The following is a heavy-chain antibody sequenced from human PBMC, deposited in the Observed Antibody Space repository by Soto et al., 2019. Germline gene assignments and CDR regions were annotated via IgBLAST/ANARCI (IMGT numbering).Heavy chain of an antibody. CDR2: ISYDGSNK. D-gene: IGHD2-15*01. V-gene: IGHV3-30*18. Sequence: GGSLRLSCAASGFTFSSYGMHWVRQAPGKGLEWVAVISYDGSNKYYADSVKGRFTISRDNSKNTLYLQMNSLRAEDTAVYYCAKERARYCSGGSCYSFDYWGQGT. CDR3: AKERARYCSGGSCYSFDY. J-gene: IGHJ4*02. CDR1: GFTFSSYG.